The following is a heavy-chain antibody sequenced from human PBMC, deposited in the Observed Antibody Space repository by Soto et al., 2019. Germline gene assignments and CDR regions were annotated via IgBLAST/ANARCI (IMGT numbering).Heavy chain of an antibody. CDR3: ARVGNPETYDFWSGYYTGDYDY. Sequence: SETLSLTCTVSGGSISSGGYYWSWIRQHPGKGLEWIGYIYYSGSTYYNPSLKSRVTISVDTSKNQFSLKLSSVTAADTAVYYCARVGNPETYDFWSGYYTGDYDYWGQGTLVTVSS. V-gene: IGHV4-31*03. J-gene: IGHJ4*02. CDR1: GGSISSGGYY. D-gene: IGHD3-3*01. CDR2: IYYSGST.